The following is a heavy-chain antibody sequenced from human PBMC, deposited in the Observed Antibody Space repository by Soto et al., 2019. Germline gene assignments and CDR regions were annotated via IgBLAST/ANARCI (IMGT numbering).Heavy chain of an antibody. J-gene: IGHJ3*02. CDR3: AKPLGITGSADAFDI. CDR1: GIIFDDYA. D-gene: IGHD1-20*01. Sequence: DVQVVESGGGLVQPGRSLRLSCAASGIIFDDYAMHWVRQAPGKGLEWVSGITKNSGSRDYADSVKGRFTISRDNAKNSLYLQMNSLRAEDTALYYCAKPLGITGSADAFDIWGQGTMVTVSS. CDR2: ITKNSGSR. V-gene: IGHV3-9*01.